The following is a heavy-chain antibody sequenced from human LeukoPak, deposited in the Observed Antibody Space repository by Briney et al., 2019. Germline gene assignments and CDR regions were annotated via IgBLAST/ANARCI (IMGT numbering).Heavy chain of an antibody. D-gene: IGHD2-2*01. CDR3: ASHIIGYCSSTSCYELDY. CDR2: INPNSGGT. CDR1: GYTLTGYY. J-gene: IGHJ4*02. V-gene: IGHV1-2*02. Sequence: ASVKVSCKASGYTLTGYYMHWVRQAPGQGLEWMGWINPNSGGTNYAQKFQGRVTMTRGTSISTAYMELSRLRSDDTAVYYCASHIIGYCSSTSCYELDYWGQGTLVTVSS.